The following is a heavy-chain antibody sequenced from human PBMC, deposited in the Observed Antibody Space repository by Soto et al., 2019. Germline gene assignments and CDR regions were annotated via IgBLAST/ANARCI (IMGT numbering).Heavy chain of an antibody. V-gene: IGHV3-48*01. Sequence: PGGSLRLSCAASGFTFRNYGMNWVRQAPGKGLEWVSYIGIGSSTKYYADSVKGTFTISRDNAKNSLYLQMNSLRAGDTAVYYCARDQLYYNDISGRPLNSFDVWGQGTMVTVSS. CDR2: IGIGSSTK. D-gene: IGHD3-22*01. CDR1: GFTFRNYG. J-gene: IGHJ3*01. CDR3: ARDQLYYNDISGRPLNSFDV.